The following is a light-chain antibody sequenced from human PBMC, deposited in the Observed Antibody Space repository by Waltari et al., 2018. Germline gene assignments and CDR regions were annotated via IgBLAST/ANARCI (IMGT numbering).Light chain of an antibody. CDR3: QQHSTYPIT. J-gene: IGKJ5*01. V-gene: IGKV1-5*03. Sequence: DIQMTQSPSTLSASVGDRVTISCRASQSISTWLAWYQERPGKVPKLLIYQESTLKSGVPSRFSGSGSGTEFTLTISSLQPDDFATYYCQQHSTYPITFGQGTRLEIK. CDR2: QES. CDR1: QSISTW.